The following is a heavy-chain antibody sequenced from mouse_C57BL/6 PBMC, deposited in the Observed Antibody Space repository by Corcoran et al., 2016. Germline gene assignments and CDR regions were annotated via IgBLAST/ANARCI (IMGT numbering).Heavy chain of an antibody. CDR3: ARSPIGGSHYFDY. D-gene: IGHD1-1*02. J-gene: IGHJ2*01. V-gene: IGHV1-26*01. CDR2: INPNNGGT. CDR1: GYTFTDYY. Sequence: EVQLQQSGPELVKPGASVKISCKASGYTFTDYYMNWVKQSHGKSLEWIGDINPNNGGTSYNQKFKGKATLTVDKSSSTAYMELRSLTSEDSAVYYCARSPIGGSHYFDYWGQGTTLTVSS.